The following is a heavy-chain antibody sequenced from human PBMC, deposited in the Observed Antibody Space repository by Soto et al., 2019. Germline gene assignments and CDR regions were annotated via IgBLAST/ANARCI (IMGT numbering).Heavy chain of an antibody. CDR2: IDPSDSYT. CDR1: GYSFTSYW. J-gene: IGHJ5*02. CDR3: ARPYLSIDAQQGVDWFDP. V-gene: IGHV5-10-1*01. Sequence: PGESLKISCKGSGYSFTSYWISWVRQMPGKGLEWMGRIDPSDSYTNYSPSFQGHVTISADKSISTAYLQWSSLKASDTAMYYCARPYLSIDAQQGVDWFDPWGQGPLVTVSS. D-gene: IGHD6-6*01.